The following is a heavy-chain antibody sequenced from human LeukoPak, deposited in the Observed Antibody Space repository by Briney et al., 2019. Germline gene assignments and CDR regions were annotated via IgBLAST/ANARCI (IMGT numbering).Heavy chain of an antibody. CDR1: GGSISSYY. V-gene: IGHV4-59*08. J-gene: IGHJ4*02. CDR2: IYYSGST. CDR3: ARRIAVAAAYFDY. Sequence: PSETLSLTCTVSGGSISSYYWSWIRQPPGKGLEWIGYIYYSGSTNYNPSLKSRVTISVDTSKNQFSLKLSSVTAADTAVYYCARRIAVAAAYFDYWGQGTLVTVSS. D-gene: IGHD6-19*01.